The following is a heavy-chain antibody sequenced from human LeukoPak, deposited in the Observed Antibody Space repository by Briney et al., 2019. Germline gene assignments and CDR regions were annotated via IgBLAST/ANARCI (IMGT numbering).Heavy chain of an antibody. D-gene: IGHD4-23*01. CDR3: AGFGGNSF. V-gene: IGHV3-66*01. Sequence: GGSLRLSCAASGFSVSNNHVTWVRQAPGKGLEWVSVISNSGTTYYADSVKGRVTISRDNSKNAVFLQMNTLRAEDTAVYYCAGFGGNSFWGPGTLVTVSS. J-gene: IGHJ4*02. CDR1: GFSVSNNH. CDR2: ISNSGTT.